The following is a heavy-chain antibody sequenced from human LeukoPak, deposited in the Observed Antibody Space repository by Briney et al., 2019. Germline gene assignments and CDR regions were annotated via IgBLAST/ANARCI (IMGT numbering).Heavy chain of an antibody. CDR3: ARDGRYCSGGSCPAGWYFDL. V-gene: IGHV3-73*01. D-gene: IGHD2-15*01. CDR1: GFTFSGSA. CDR2: IRSKANSYAT. Sequence: GGSLRLPCAASGFTFSGSAIHWVRQASGKGLEWVGRIRSKANSYATTYAASVKGRFTISRDDSKNTLYLQMNSLRAEDTAVYYCARDGRYCSGGSCPAGWYFDLWGRGTLVTVSS. J-gene: IGHJ2*01.